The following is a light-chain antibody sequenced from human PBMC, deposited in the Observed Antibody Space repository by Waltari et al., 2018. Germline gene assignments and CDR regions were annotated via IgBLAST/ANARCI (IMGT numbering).Light chain of an antibody. CDR1: QDLTYN. Sequence: DIVLTQSPATLSVSPGERVSLSCRASQDLTYNLAWYQQKPGQAPRPLLLGASTRATGVPARFSGSGSGTDFTLTISTLQSEDFAVYSCQQYNDWPPAYTFGQGTKLEIK. J-gene: IGKJ2*01. CDR3: QQYNDWPPAYT. CDR2: GAS. V-gene: IGKV3-15*01.